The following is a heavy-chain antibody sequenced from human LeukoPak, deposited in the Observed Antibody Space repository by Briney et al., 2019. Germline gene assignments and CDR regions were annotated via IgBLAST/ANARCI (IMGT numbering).Heavy chain of an antibody. CDR3: ARDRRLGRTHYYMDV. Sequence: GGSLRLSCAASGFTFSSYWMHWVRQAPGKGLVWVSRINSDGSSTYYADSVKGRFTISRDNAKNTLYLQMNSLRAEDTAVYYCARDRRLGRTHYYMDVWGKGTTVTVSS. J-gene: IGHJ6*03. CDR2: INSDGSST. CDR1: GFTFSSYW. V-gene: IGHV3-74*01. D-gene: IGHD6-19*01.